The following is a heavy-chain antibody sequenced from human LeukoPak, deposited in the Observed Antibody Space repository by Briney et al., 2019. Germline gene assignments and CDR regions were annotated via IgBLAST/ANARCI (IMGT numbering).Heavy chain of an antibody. CDR1: GFTFSDYY. D-gene: IGHD3-22*01. V-gene: IGHV3-11*05. Sequence: EGSLRPSCAASGFTFSDYYMSWIRQAPGKGLEWVSYISSSSSYTNYADSVKGRLTISRDNAKNSLYLQMNSLRAEDTAVYYCARDRGYFDSSGLYWGQRSLVTVSS. CDR2: ISSSSSYT. CDR3: ARDRGYFDSSGLY. J-gene: IGHJ4*02.